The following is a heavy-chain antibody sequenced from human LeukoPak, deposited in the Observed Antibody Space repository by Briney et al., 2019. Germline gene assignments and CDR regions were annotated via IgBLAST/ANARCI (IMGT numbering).Heavy chain of an antibody. CDR2: IYHSGST. CDR1: SGSISSSNW. V-gene: IGHV4-4*02. CDR3: ARVGPWVNPDYYYYYMDV. J-gene: IGHJ6*03. Sequence: SETLSLTCAVSSGSISSSNWWSWVRQPPGKGLEWIGEIYHSGSTNYNPSLKSRVTISVDKSKNQFSLKLSSVTAADTAVYYCARVGPWVNPDYYYYYMDVWGKGTTVTVSS. D-gene: IGHD1-14*01.